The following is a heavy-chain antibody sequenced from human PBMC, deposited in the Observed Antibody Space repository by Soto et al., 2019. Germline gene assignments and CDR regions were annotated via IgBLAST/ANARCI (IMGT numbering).Heavy chain of an antibody. CDR1: GGSFSGYY. CDR3: ARVKVVLMVYAMEFDY. D-gene: IGHD2-8*01. CDR2: INHSGST. J-gene: IGHJ4*02. V-gene: IGHV4-34*01. Sequence: QVQLQQWGAGLLKPSETLSLTCAVYGGSFSGYYWSWIRQPPGKGLEWIGEINHSGSTNYNPSLKSRVTISVDTSKNQFSQKLSSVTAADTAVYYCARVKVVLMVYAMEFDYWGQGTLVTVSS.